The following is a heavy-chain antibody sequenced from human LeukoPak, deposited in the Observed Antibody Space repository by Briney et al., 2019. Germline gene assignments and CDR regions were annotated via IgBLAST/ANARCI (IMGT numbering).Heavy chain of an antibody. CDR2: ICPDGTVT. CDR3: VRDFRSADY. CDR1: GFTFSTYC. V-gene: IGHV3-74*01. Sequence: GGSLRLSCAASGFTFSTYCVHWVRQAPGKGPMWVSRICPDGTVTSYADSVKARFIISRDNARNTVYLQMNSLRVEDTAVYYCVRDFRSADYWGQGTLVTVSS. J-gene: IGHJ4*02.